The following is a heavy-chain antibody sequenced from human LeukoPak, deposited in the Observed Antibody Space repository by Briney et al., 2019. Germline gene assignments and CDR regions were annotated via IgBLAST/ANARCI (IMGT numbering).Heavy chain of an antibody. J-gene: IGHJ4*02. D-gene: IGHD3-3*01. CDR1: GGSISAYY. V-gene: IGHV4-59*12. CDR2: IYHSGST. CDR3: ARGLSIFGVVIPPYFDY. Sequence: SETLSLTCTVSGGSISAYYWSWIRQPPGKGLEWIGYIYHSGSTYYNPSLKSRVTISVDRSKNQFSLKLSSVTAADTAVYYCARGLSIFGVVIPPYFDYWGQGTLVTVSS.